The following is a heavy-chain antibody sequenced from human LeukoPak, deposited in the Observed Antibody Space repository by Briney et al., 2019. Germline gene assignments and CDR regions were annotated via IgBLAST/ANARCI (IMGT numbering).Heavy chain of an antibody. CDR3: ARVPATTGSGMDV. V-gene: IGHV3-33*01. CDR2: IWYDGSNK. Sequence: GGSLRLSCAASGFTFSSYGMHWVRQAPGKGLEWVAVIWYDGSNKYYADSVKGRFTISRDNSKNTLYLQMNSLRVEDTAVYYCARVPATTGSGMDVWGQGTTVTVSS. CDR1: GFTFSSYG. D-gene: IGHD4-17*01. J-gene: IGHJ6*02.